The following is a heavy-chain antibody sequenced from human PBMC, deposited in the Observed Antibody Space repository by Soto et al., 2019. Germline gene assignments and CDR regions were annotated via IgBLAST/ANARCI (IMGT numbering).Heavy chain of an antibody. CDR3: ARGSCSGPNCPLGGY. D-gene: IGHD2-15*01. CDR2: ISVYNGNT. Sequence: QVQLVQSGAEVKKPGASVKVSCKASGYTFTSYGISWVRQAPGQGLEWMGWISVYNGNTNYAQKVQGRVTLTTDTSTSTAYMDLRSLRSDDTAVYYCARGSCSGPNCPLGGYCGQGTPVTVAS. J-gene: IGHJ4*02. V-gene: IGHV1-18*01. CDR1: GYTFTSYG.